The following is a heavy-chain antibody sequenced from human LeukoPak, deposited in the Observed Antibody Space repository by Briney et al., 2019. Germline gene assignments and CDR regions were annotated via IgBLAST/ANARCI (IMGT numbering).Heavy chain of an antibody. V-gene: IGHV3-23*01. CDR2: MTEGGAT. Sequence: PGGSLRLSCAASGFTLSSSAMSWVRQAPGKGLEWVSGMTEGGATYYADSVRGRFTISRDNSKNMLYLQVNSLRAEDTAVYYCAKLLLDWGQGALVSVSS. D-gene: IGHD3-22*01. CDR3: AKLLLD. J-gene: IGHJ4*02. CDR1: GFTLSSSA.